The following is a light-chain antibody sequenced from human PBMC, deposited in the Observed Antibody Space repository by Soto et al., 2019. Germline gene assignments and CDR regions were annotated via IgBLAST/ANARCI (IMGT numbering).Light chain of an antibody. CDR1: SSVVGGYNY. CDR3: SSYTSISPYV. Sequence: QSVLTQPASVSGSPGQSITISCTGTSSVVGGYNYVSWYQQHPGKAPKLMIYDVSNRPSGVSNRFSGSKSGNTASLTISGLQAEDEADYYSSSYTSISPYVFGTGTKVTV. J-gene: IGLJ1*01. V-gene: IGLV2-14*01. CDR2: DVS.